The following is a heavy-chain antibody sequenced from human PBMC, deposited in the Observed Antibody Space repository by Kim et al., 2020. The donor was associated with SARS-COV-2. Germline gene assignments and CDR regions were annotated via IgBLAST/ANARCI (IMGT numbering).Heavy chain of an antibody. D-gene: IGHD6-19*01. CDR1: GFTFDDYA. CDR3: AKDMSSGCLGALDY. Sequence: GGSLRLSCAASGFTFDDYAMHWVRQAPGKGLEWVSGISWNSGSIGYADSVKGRFTISRDNAKNSLYLQMNSLRAEDTALYYCAKDMSSGCLGALDYWGQGTLVTVSS. CDR2: ISWNSGSI. V-gene: IGHV3-9*01. J-gene: IGHJ4*02.